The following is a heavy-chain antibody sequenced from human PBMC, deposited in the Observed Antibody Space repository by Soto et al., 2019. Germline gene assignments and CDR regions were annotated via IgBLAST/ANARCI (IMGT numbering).Heavy chain of an antibody. CDR2: ISYDGSNK. J-gene: IGHJ4*02. CDR1: GFTFSSYG. V-gene: IGHV3-30*18. CDR3: AKALVGWIQLWSHFDY. D-gene: IGHD5-18*01. Sequence: QVQLVESGGGVVQPGRSLRLSCAASGFTFSSYGMHWVRQAPGKGLEWVAVISYDGSNKYYADSVKGRFTISRDNSKNTLYLQMNSLRAEDTAVYYCAKALVGWIQLWSHFDYWGQGTLVTVSS.